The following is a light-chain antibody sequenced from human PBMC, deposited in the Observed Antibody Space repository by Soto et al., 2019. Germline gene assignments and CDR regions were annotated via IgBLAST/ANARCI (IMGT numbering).Light chain of an antibody. Sequence: QSALTQPPSVSGSPGQSVTISCTGTSSDVGSYNRVSWYQQPPGTAPKLMIYDVSNRPSGVPDRFSGSKSGNTASLTISGLQAEDDADYYCTSYTSSSTLVFGGGTKVTVL. CDR1: SSDVGSYNR. J-gene: IGLJ2*01. CDR3: TSYTSSSTLV. V-gene: IGLV2-18*02. CDR2: DVS.